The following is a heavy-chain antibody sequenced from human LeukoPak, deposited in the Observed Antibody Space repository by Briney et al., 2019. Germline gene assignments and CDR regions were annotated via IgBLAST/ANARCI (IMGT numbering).Heavy chain of an antibody. CDR1: GYTFTSYA. CDR2: INAGNGNT. CDR3: ARLRGRGAFDI. J-gene: IGHJ3*02. D-gene: IGHD3-10*01. Sequence: ASVKVSCKASGYTFTSYAMHWVRQAPGQRLEWMGWINAGNGNTKYSQKFQGRVTMTRDTSTSTVYMELSSLRSEDTAVYYCARLRGRGAFDIWGQGTMVTVSS. V-gene: IGHV1-3*01.